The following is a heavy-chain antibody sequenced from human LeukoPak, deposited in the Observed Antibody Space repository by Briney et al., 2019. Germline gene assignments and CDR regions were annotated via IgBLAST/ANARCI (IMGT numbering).Heavy chain of an antibody. J-gene: IGHJ4*02. CDR3: ARDQDITMSARYFDY. V-gene: IGHV4-61*02. Sequence: PSETLSLTCTVSGGSISSGSYYWSWIRQPAGKGLEWIGRIYTSGSTNYNPSLKSRVTISVDTSNNQFSLKLSSVTAADTAVYYCARDQDITMSARYFDYWGQGTLVTVSS. CDR1: GGSISSGSYY. CDR2: IYTSGST. D-gene: IGHD3-10*02.